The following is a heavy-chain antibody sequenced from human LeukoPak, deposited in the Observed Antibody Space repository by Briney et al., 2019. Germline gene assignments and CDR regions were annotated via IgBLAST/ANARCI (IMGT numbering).Heavy chain of an antibody. CDR3: ARDRGEQLWKVDP. CDR1: GFTFSSYS. J-gene: IGHJ5*02. CDR2: ISSSSSYI. Sequence: GGSLRLSCAASGFTFSSYSMNWVRQAPGKGLEWVSSISSSSSYIYYADSVKGRFTISRDNAKNSLYLQMNSLRAEDTAVYYCARDRGEQLWKVDPWGQGTLVTVSS. D-gene: IGHD6-6*01. V-gene: IGHV3-21*01.